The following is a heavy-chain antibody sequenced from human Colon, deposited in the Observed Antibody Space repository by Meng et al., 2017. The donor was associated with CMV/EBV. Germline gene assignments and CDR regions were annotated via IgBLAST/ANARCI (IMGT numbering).Heavy chain of an antibody. CDR3: ARALGYCSSTSCYSGGYGMDV. V-gene: IGHV3-21*01. D-gene: IGHD2-2*02. J-gene: IGHJ6*02. Sequence: GGSLRLSCAASGFTFGSHVMNWVRQAPGKGLEWVSSISSSSSYIYYADSVKGRFTISRDNAKNSLYLQMNSLRAEDTAVYYCARALGYCSSTSCYSGGYGMDVWGQGTTVTVSS. CDR2: ISSSSSYI. CDR1: GFTFGSHV.